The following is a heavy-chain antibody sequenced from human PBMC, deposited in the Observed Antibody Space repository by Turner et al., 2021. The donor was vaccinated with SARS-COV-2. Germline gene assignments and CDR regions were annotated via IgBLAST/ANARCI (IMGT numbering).Heavy chain of an antibody. J-gene: IGHJ3*02. CDR3: ARDGMVVGAFDI. CDR2: IYYSGNT. CDR1: GGSISSVGYY. D-gene: IGHD1-26*01. Sequence: QVQLQESGPGLVKPSQPLSLTCTVSGGSISSVGYYWSWIRQHPGKGLEWIGYIYYSGNTYYNPSLKSRVTISVDTSKNQFSLRLNSVTAADSAVYYCARDGMVVGAFDIWGQGTMVTVSS. V-gene: IGHV4-31*03.